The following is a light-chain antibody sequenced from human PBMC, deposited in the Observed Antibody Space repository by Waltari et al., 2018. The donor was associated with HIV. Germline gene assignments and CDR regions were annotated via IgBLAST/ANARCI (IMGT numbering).Light chain of an antibody. CDR1: QGIGQF. CDR2: VAL. J-gene: IGKJ2*01. Sequence: DILMTQSPSALSSSAGERATLTCRASQGIGQFLNWYQQKAGKAPRLLIYVALTKPPGFPSRFHGGGLGTNFALTIDSLQPDDVATYFCQQTMSGPYTFGPGT. CDR3: QQTMSGPYT. V-gene: IGKV1-39*01.